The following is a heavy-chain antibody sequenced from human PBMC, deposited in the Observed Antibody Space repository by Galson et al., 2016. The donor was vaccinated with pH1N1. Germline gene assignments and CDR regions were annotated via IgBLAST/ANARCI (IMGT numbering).Heavy chain of an antibody. CDR1: GFSLATHA. Sequence: SLRLSCAASGFSLATHAMGWVRQAPGKGLEWIGFIRSKTFSGTTTYAASVNGRFTMSRDDSKNIAYLQMNSLKTEDTAVYYCTSYSDTTWYTFDLWGRGTRVTVSS. V-gene: IGHV3-49*04. D-gene: IGHD6-13*01. CDR2: IRSKTFSGTT. J-gene: IGHJ2*01. CDR3: TSYSDTTWYTFDL.